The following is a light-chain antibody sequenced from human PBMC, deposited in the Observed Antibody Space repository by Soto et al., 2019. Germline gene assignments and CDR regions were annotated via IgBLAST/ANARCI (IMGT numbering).Light chain of an antibody. CDR2: KVS. J-gene: IGKJ5*01. V-gene: IGKV2-30*01. CDR3: MQGTHWPRT. CDR1: QGLVYIDGNTY. Sequence: DVVMTQSPLSLPVTLGQPASISCRSSQGLVYIDGNTYLSWFQQRPGQSPRRLIYKVSDRDSGVPDRFSGSGSGTDFTLTISRVEAEDVGIYYCMQGTHWPRTFGQGTRLEIK.